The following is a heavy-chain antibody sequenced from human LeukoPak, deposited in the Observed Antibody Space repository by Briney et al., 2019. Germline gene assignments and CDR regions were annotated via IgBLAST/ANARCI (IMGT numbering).Heavy chain of an antibody. CDR1: GGSISSSSYY. D-gene: IGHD4-11*01. J-gene: IGHJ4*02. Sequence: SETLSLTCTVSGGSISSSSYYWGWIRQPPGKGLEWIGSIYYSGSTFDNPSLKSRVTISVDTSKNQFSLKLSSVTAADTAVYYCARGDYSNYDYYFDYWGQGTLVTVSS. V-gene: IGHV4-39*01. CDR3: ARGDYSNYDYYFDY. CDR2: IYYSGST.